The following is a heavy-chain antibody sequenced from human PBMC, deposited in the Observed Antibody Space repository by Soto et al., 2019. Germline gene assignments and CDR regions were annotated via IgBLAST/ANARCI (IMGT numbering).Heavy chain of an antibody. CDR3: TRDSRYSSSWYSTNYYYYGMDV. CDR2: IRSKAYGGTT. J-gene: IGHJ6*02. CDR1: GFTFGDYA. Sequence: GGSLRLSCTASGFTFGDYAMSWVRQAPGKGLEWVGFIRSKAYGGTTEYAASVKGRFTISRDDSKSIAYLQMNSLKTEDTAVYYCTRDSRYSSSWYSTNYYYYGMDVWGQGTTVTVSS. D-gene: IGHD6-13*01. V-gene: IGHV3-49*04.